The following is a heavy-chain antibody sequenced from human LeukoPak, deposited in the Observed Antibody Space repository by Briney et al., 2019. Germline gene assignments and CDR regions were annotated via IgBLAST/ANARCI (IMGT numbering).Heavy chain of an antibody. D-gene: IGHD3-10*01. J-gene: IGHJ5*02. CDR2: IRYSGST. V-gene: IGHV4-59*01. Sequence: SETLSLTCTVSGGSISSYYWSWIRQPPGKGLEWIGYIRYSGSTNYNPSLKSRVTISVDTSKNQFSLKLSSVTAADTAVYYCARAALLWFGELSPNWFDPWGQGTLVTVSS. CDR1: GGSISSYY. CDR3: ARAALLWFGELSPNWFDP.